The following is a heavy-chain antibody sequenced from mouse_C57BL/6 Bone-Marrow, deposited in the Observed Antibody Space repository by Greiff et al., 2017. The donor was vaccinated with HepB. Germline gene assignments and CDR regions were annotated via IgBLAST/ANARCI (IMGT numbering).Heavy chain of an antibody. CDR1: GYTFTSYW. CDR3: ASSTRYYAMDY. J-gene: IGHJ4*01. D-gene: IGHD1-1*01. Sequence: QVQLQQSGPVLVKPGASVKMSCKASGYTFTSYWITWVKQRPGQGLEWIGDIYPGSGSTNYNEKFKSKATLTVDTSSSTAYMQLSSLTSEDSAVYYCASSTRYYAMDYWGQGTSVTVSS. CDR2: IYPGSGST. V-gene: IGHV1-55*01.